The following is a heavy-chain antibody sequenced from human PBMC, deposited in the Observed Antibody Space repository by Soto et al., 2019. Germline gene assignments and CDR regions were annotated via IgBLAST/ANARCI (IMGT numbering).Heavy chain of an antibody. V-gene: IGHV4-4*02. Sequence: SETLSLICAVSGGSISSSNWWSWVRQPPGKGLEWIGEIYHSGSTNYNPSLKSRVTISVDKSKNQFSLKLSSVTAADTAVYYCARDRMRNSNYDYYYYGMDVWGQGTTVTVSS. CDR2: IYHSGST. J-gene: IGHJ6*02. CDR1: GGSISSSNW. D-gene: IGHD4-4*01. CDR3: ARDRMRNSNYDYYYYGMDV.